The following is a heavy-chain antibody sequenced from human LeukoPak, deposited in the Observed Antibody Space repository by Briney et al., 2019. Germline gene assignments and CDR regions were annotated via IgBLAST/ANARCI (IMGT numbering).Heavy chain of an antibody. CDR1: GGSISSSSYY. Sequence: SETLSLTCTVSGGSISSSSYYWGWIRQPPGKGLEWIGSIYYSGSTYYNPSLKSRVTISVDTSKNQFSLKLSSVTAADTAVYYCARQSTIFGVVISFDYWGQGTLVTVSS. CDR2: IYYSGST. CDR3: ARQSTIFGVVISFDY. V-gene: IGHV4-39*01. D-gene: IGHD3-3*01. J-gene: IGHJ4*02.